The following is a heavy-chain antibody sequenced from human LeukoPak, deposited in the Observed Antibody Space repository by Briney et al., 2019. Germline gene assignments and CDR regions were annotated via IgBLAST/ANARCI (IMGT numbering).Heavy chain of an antibody. CDR2: IYYSGST. CDR1: GGSISSSSYY. V-gene: IGHV4-39*01. D-gene: IGHD3-9*01. J-gene: IGHJ4*02. CDR3: AITDILTGYYREVSSFDY. Sequence: PSETLSLTCTVSGGSISSSSYYWGWIRQPPGKGLEWIGSIYYSGSTYYNPSLKSRVTISVDTSKNQFSLKLSSVTAADTAVYYCAITDILTGYYREVSSFDYWGQGTLATVSS.